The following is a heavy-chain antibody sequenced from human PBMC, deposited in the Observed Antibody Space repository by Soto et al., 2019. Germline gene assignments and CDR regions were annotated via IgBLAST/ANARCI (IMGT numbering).Heavy chain of an antibody. V-gene: IGHV1-69*13. CDR2: IIPIFGTA. D-gene: IGHD1-7*01. CDR3: ARSDTYNWNYGYYYYGMDV. J-gene: IGHJ6*01. CDR1: GGALSSYA. Sequence: GGSVNGYWKASGGALSSYAISLGREATGQGLEWIGGIIPIFGTANYAQKFQGRVTITAYESTSTAYMELSSLRSEDTAVYYCARSDTYNWNYGYYYYGMDVWGQGTTVTVSS.